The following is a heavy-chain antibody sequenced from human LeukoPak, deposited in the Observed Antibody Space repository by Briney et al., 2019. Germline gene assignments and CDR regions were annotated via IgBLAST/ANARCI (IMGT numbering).Heavy chain of an antibody. CDR3: ARRGDPELIDRPYDPFDI. V-gene: IGHV5-51*01. Sequence: PGESLKISCKGSGYSFTSHWIGGVRQMPGKGLEWMGSVFPGDSDTRYSPSFQGHVTISADTSTSTTYLQWRSLKSSDTAIYYCARRGDPELIDRPYDPFDIWGQGTMVTVSS. CDR2: VFPGDSDT. CDR1: GYSFTSHW. J-gene: IGHJ3*02. D-gene: IGHD3-10*01.